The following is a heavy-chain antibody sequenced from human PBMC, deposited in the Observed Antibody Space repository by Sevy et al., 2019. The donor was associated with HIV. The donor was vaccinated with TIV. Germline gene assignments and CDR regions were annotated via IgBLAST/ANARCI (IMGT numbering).Heavy chain of an antibody. J-gene: IGHJ5*02. Sequence: GGSLRLSCAASGFTFSSYGMHWVRQAPGKGLEWVAVISYDGSNKYYADSVKGRFTISRDNSKNTLYLQMNSLRAEDTAVYYCAKDRGEGVWGSYRYTALGSCGQGTLVTVSS. CDR2: ISYDGSNK. D-gene: IGHD3-16*02. CDR3: AKDRGEGVWGSYRYTALGS. V-gene: IGHV3-30*18. CDR1: GFTFSSYG.